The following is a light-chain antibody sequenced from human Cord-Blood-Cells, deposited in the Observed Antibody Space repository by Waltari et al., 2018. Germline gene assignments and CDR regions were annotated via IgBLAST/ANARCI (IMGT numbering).Light chain of an antibody. CDR2: DVS. CDR1: SSDVGGYNY. CDR3: SSYTSSSTLEV. V-gene: IGLV2-14*01. Sequence: QSALTQPASVSGSPGQSITISCTGTSSDVGGYNYVSWYQQNPGKAPKLMIYDVSNRPSGVSKRFSGSKSGNTASLTISGLQAEDEADYYCSSYTSSSTLEVFGGGTKLTVL. J-gene: IGLJ2*01.